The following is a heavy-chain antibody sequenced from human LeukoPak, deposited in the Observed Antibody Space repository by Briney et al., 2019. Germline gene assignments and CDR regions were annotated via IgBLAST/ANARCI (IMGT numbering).Heavy chain of an antibody. D-gene: IGHD3-16*02. J-gene: IGHJ4*02. V-gene: IGHV1-24*01. CDR2: FDPEDGET. CDR1: GYTLTELS. Sequence: ASVKVSCKVSGYTLTELSMHWVRQAPGKGLEWMAGFDPEDGETIYAQKFQGRITMTEDTSTDTAYMELSSLRSEDTAVYYCATLRMITFGGIIAPDGFDYWGQGTLVTVSS. CDR3: ATLRMITFGGIIAPDGFDY.